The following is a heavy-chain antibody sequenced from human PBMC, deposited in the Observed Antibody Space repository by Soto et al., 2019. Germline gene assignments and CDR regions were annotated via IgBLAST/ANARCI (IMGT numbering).Heavy chain of an antibody. J-gene: IGHJ4*02. CDR2: ISAYNGNT. V-gene: IGHV1-18*01. CDR1: GYTFTSYG. D-gene: IGHD1-26*01. Sequence: QVQLVQSGAEVKKPGASVKVSCKASGYTFTSYGISWVRQAPGQGLEWMGWISAYNGNTNYAQKLEGIXXTXTXXSTSTAYMELRSLRSDDTAVYYCARPSLQWEPLDYWGQGTLVTVSS. CDR3: ARPSLQWEPLDY.